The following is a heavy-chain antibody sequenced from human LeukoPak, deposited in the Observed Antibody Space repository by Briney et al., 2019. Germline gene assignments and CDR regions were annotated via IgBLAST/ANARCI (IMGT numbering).Heavy chain of an antibody. CDR1: GSSISSYY. CDR3: ARQIIAAGKNYYGMDV. CDR2: IYTSGST. V-gene: IGHV4-4*07. Sequence: SETLSLTCTVSGSSISSYYWIWIRQPAGKGLEWIGRIYTSGSTNYNPSLKSRVTMSVDTSNNQFSLNLSSVTAADTAVYYCARQIIAAGKNYYGMDVWGQGTTVTVSS. J-gene: IGHJ6*02. D-gene: IGHD6-13*01.